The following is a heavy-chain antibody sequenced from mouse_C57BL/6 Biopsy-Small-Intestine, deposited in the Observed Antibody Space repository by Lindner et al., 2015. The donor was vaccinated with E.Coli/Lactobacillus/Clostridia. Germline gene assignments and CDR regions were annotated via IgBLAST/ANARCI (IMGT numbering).Heavy chain of an antibody. V-gene: IGHV1-80*01. J-gene: IGHJ2*01. CDR1: GYAFGSYW. D-gene: IGHD6-1*01. Sequence: VQLQESGPELVKPGASVKISCKASGYAFGSYWMNWVKQRPGKGLEWIGQIYPGDGDTNYNGKFKGKATLTADKSSSTAYMQLSSLTSEDSAVYFCARSPSPYFDYWGQGTTLTVSS. CDR3: ARSPSPYFDY. CDR2: IYPGDGDT.